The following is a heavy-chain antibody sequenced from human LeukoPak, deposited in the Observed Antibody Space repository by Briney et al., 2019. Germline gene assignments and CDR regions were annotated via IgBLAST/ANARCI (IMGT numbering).Heavy chain of an antibody. Sequence: KTSETLSLTCAVNGGSFSDYLWTWIRQSPGKGLEWIGEINQGGRTNFNPSLKSRVTISADRSKYHFSLTLRSVTAADTAVYYCARGKRVWFGELMTSFSYFYTDVWGRGTTVIVSS. CDR3: ARGKRVWFGELMTSFSYFYTDV. J-gene: IGHJ6*03. CDR2: INQGGRT. D-gene: IGHD3-10*01. V-gene: IGHV4-34*01. CDR1: GGSFSDYL.